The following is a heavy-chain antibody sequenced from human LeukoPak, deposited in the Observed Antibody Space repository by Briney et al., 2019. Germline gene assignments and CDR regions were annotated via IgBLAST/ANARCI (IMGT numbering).Heavy chain of an antibody. V-gene: IGHV3-21*01. CDR2: ISSSSSYI. CDR3: ATSGTLRPSYYYDNFYGMDV. J-gene: IGHJ6*02. Sequence: NPGGSLRLSCAASGFTFSNHYMSWVRQAPGKGLEWVSSISSSSSYIYYADSVKGRFTISRDNAKNSLYLQMNSLRAEDTAVYYCATSGTLRPSYYYDNFYGMDVWGQGTTVTVSS. CDR1: GFTFSNHY. D-gene: IGHD3-22*01.